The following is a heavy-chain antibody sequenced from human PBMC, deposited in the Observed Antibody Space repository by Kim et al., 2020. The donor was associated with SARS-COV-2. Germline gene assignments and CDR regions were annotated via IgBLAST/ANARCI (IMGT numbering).Heavy chain of an antibody. Sequence: LSLTCAASGFTFSSYWMSWVRQAPGKGLEWVANIKQDGSEKYYVDSVKGRFTISRDNAKNSLYLQMNSLRAEDTAVYYCARDGLYYYDSSAYYNVALDIWDQGTMVTVSS. V-gene: IGHV3-7*01. CDR2: IKQDGSEK. J-gene: IGHJ3*02. D-gene: IGHD3-22*01. CDR3: ARDGLYYYDSSAYYNVALDI. CDR1: GFTFSSYW.